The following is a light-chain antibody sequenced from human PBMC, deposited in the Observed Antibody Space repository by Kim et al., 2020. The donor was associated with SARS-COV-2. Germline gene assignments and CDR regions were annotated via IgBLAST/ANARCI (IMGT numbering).Light chain of an antibody. J-gene: IGLJ2*01. CDR3: QAWDSSTAGVV. CDR2: QDS. V-gene: IGLV3-1*01. Sequence: SSSLPPPPSFSVSPGQTASITCSGDKLGDKYACWYQQKPGQYPVLVIYQDSKRPSGIPERFSGSHSGNTATLTISGTQATDEADYYCQAWDSSTAGVVFGGGTQLTVL. CDR1: KLGDKY.